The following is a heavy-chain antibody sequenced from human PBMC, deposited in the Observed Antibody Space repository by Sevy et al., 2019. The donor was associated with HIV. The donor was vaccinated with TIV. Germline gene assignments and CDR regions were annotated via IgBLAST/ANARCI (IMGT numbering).Heavy chain of an antibody. Sequence: SETLSLTCTVSGGSISSYYWNWIRQPPGKGLEWIGHIHYRGRTTYNPSLKSRVTISVDTSKIHFSLRLNFVTAADTAVYYCARYDILTGHSDVFDIWGQWTMVTVSS. D-gene: IGHD3-9*01. J-gene: IGHJ3*02. CDR3: ARYDILTGHSDVFDI. CDR2: IHYRGRT. CDR1: GGSISSYY. V-gene: IGHV4-59*13.